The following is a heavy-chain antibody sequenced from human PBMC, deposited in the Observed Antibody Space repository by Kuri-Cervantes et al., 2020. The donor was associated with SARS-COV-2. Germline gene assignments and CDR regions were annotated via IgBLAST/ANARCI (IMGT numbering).Heavy chain of an antibody. CDR2: ISGSGGST. D-gene: IGHD4-17*01. CDR1: GFTFSSYA. Sequence: GESLKISCAASGFTFSSYAMSWVRQAPGKVPEGVSAISGSGGSTYYADSVKGRFTISRNNSKNTLYLQMNSLRAEDTAVYYCARHPTYGDYPYWYFDLWGRGTLVTVSS. CDR3: ARHPTYGDYPYWYFDL. V-gene: IGHV3-23*01. J-gene: IGHJ2*01.